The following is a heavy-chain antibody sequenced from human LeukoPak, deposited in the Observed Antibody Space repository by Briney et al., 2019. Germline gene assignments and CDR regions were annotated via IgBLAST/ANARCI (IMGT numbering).Heavy chain of an antibody. CDR3: ERGGLTIFGVVIHFDY. J-gene: IGHJ4*02. V-gene: IGHV3-30*02. CDR2: IRYDGSNK. D-gene: IGHD3-3*01. CDR1: GFTFSSYS. Sequence: GGSLRLSCAASGFTFSSYSMHWVRQAPGKGLEWVAFIRYDGSNKYYADSVKGRFTISRDKSKNTLYLQMNSLRDEDTAVYYFERGGLTIFGVVIHFDYWGQGSLVTVSS.